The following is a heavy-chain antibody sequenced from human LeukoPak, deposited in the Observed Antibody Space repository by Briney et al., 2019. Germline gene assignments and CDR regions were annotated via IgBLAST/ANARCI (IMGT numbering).Heavy chain of an antibody. CDR3: ASRNDFEY. V-gene: IGHV3-7*02. CDR1: GFTFGDYA. D-gene: IGHD2/OR15-2a*01. CDR2: IKADGSEK. J-gene: IGHJ4*02. Sequence: GGSLRLSCTASGFTFGDYAMSWVRQPPGKGLEWVANIKADGSEKYYVDSVKGRFTISRDDAKRTVDLQMDNLGAEDSAIYYGASRNDFEYWGQGPLVTVSS.